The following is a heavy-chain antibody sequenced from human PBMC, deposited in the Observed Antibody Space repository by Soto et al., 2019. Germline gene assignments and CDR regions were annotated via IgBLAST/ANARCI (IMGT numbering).Heavy chain of an antibody. J-gene: IGHJ4*02. CDR3: AKDFASQLGGY. CDR2: ISYDGSNK. V-gene: IGHV3-30*18. Sequence: QVQLVESGGGVVQPGRSLRLTCAAAGFTFSSYGMHWVRQAPGKGLEWVAVISYDGSNKYYADSVKGRFTISRDNSKNTLYLQMNSLRAEDTAVYYSAKDFASQLGGYCGQGTLVTVSS. CDR1: GFTFSSYG. D-gene: IGHD5-18*01.